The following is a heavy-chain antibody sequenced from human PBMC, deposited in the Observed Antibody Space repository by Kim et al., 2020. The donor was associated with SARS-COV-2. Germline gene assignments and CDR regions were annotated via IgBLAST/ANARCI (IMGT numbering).Heavy chain of an antibody. J-gene: IGHJ3*02. CDR2: VYFSGTT. CDR3: ARAHCAGGTCYRDAFDI. D-gene: IGHD2-15*01. V-gene: IGHV4-30-4*01. Sequence: SEILSLTCTVSGAPIIRGDYYWTWIRQPPGKGLEWIGYVYFSGTTWYNPSLKSRVSISIDTAKNQFSLKLTSVSAADTAMYYCARAHCAGGTCYRDAFDIWGQGTMVTVPS. CDR1: GAPIIRGDYY.